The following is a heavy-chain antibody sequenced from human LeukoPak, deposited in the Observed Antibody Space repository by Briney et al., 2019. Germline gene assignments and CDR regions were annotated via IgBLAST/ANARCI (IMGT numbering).Heavy chain of an antibody. D-gene: IGHD1-26*01. V-gene: IGHV3-30*18. J-gene: IGHJ3*02. CDR2: ISYDGSNK. Sequence: PGGSLRLPCAASGFTFSSYGMHWVRQAPGKGLEWVAVISYDGSNKYYADSVKGRFTISRDNSKNTLYLQMNSLRAEDTAVYYCAKGGWQLLPDAFDIWGQGTMVTVSS. CDR3: AKGGWQLLPDAFDI. CDR1: GFTFSSYG.